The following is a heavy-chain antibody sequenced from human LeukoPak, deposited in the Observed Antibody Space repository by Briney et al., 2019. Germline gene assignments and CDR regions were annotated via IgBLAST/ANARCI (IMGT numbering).Heavy chain of an antibody. Sequence: GGSLRLSCEASGFTFSSYGMTWVRQAPGKGLEWVSGIIGSGGSTYYADSVKGRFTISRDNPKNTMYLQMNSLRAEDTAVYFCAKSRSGSANWALQIFDNWGQGTLVTVSS. V-gene: IGHV3-23*01. CDR3: AKSRSGSANWALQIFDN. CDR2: IIGSGGST. J-gene: IGHJ4*02. CDR1: GFTFSSYG. D-gene: IGHD1-1*01.